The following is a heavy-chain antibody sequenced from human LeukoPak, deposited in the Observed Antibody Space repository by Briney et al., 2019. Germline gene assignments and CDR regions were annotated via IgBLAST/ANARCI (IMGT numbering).Heavy chain of an antibody. CDR3: AKASKDCSSTSCYTY. Sequence: GGSLRLSCAASGFTFSSYGMHWVRQAPGKGLEWVAFIRYDGSNKYYADSVKGRFTIPRDNSKNTLYLQMNSLRAEDTAVYYCAKASKDCSSTSCYTYWGQGTLVTVSS. V-gene: IGHV3-30*02. J-gene: IGHJ4*02. D-gene: IGHD2-2*02. CDR1: GFTFSSYG. CDR2: IRYDGSNK.